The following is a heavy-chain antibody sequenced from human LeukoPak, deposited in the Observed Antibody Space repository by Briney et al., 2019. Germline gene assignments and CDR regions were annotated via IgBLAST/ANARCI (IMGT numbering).Heavy chain of an antibody. CDR1: GFTFRSHA. V-gene: IGHV3-23*01. CDR2: IYENGGTT. CDR3: AKDFRIGYSAHFDY. J-gene: IGHJ4*02. Sequence: GGSLRLSCVGSGFTFRSHAMSWVRQAPEKGLEFVSGIYENGGTTYYADSVKGRFSISRDNSKNTLYLQMDGLRGEDTAVYYCAKDFRIGYSAHFDYWGQGALVTVSS. D-gene: IGHD2-21*01.